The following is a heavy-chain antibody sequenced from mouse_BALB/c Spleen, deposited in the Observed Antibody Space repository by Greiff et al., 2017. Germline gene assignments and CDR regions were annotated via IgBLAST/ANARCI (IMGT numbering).Heavy chain of an antibody. Sequence: VQLQQSGPELVKPGASVKISCKASGYSFTGYFMNWVKQSHGKSLEWIGRINPYNGDTFYNQKFKGKATLTVDKSSSTAYMQLKSLTSEDSAVYYCARESYYGSHYFDYWGQGTTLTVSS. D-gene: IGHD1-1*01. V-gene: IGHV1-37*01. CDR1: GYSFTGYF. J-gene: IGHJ2*01. CDR3: ARESYYGSHYFDY. CDR2: INPYNGDT.